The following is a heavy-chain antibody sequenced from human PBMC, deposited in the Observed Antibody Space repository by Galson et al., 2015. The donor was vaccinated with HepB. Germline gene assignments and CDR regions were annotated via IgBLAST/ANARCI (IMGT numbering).Heavy chain of an antibody. CDR2: VNHSGRT. V-gene: IGHV4-34*01. CDR3: ARTSPFDP. Sequence: SETLSLTCAVYGGSFSVYYWSWIRQPPGKGLEWIGEVNHSGRTKYNPSLKSRVTISVDTSKNQFSLNLNYVTAADTAVYYCARTSPFDPWGQGTLVTVSS. J-gene: IGHJ5*02. CDR1: GGSFSVYY.